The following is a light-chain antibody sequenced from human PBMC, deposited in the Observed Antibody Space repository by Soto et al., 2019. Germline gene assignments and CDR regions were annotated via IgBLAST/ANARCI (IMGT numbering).Light chain of an antibody. CDR1: QSVSFN. J-gene: IGKJ4*01. Sequence: EIIMTQSPATLSVSPGERVTLSCRASQSVSFNLVWYQQKPGQAPRLLIYGASTRATGIPARFSGSGSGTEFTLTISSLQSEDFAVYYCQQYNNWPPLTVGGGTKVEIK. CDR3: QQYNNWPPLT. V-gene: IGKV3-15*01. CDR2: GAS.